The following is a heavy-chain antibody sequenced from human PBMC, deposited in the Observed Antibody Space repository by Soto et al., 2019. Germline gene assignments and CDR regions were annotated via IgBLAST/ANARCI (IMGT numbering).Heavy chain of an antibody. V-gene: IGHV3-23*01. CDR3: ASLSRFALDY. D-gene: IGHD3-10*01. Sequence: GGSLRLSCAASGFTFGSYAMSWVRQAPGKGLEWVSSIGAGYGTYYADSVKGRFTISRDNAKNSLYLQMNSLRAEDTAVYYCASLSRFALDYWGQGTLVTVSS. CDR1: GFTFGSYA. J-gene: IGHJ4*01. CDR2: IGAGYGT.